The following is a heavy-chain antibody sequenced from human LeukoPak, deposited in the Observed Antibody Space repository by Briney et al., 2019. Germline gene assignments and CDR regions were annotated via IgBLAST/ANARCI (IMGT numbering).Heavy chain of an antibody. Sequence: PGGSLRLSCAASGFTFDDYAMHWVRQAPGKGLEWVSGISWNSGSIGYADSVKGRFTISRDNAKNSLYLQMNSLRAEDTALYYCAKGVKYRSSGIIDYWGQGTLVTVSS. CDR1: GFTFDDYA. D-gene: IGHD6-6*01. V-gene: IGHV3-9*01. CDR3: AKGVKYRSSGIIDY. J-gene: IGHJ4*02. CDR2: ISWNSGSI.